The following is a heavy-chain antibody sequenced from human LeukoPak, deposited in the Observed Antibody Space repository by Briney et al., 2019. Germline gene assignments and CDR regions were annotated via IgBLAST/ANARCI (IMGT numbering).Heavy chain of an antibody. CDR2: INHSGST. D-gene: IGHD2-2*01. J-gene: IGHJ3*02. V-gene: IGHV4-34*01. Sequence: PSETLSLTRAVYGGSFSGYYWSWIRQPPGKGLEWIGEINHSGSTNYNPSLKSRVTISVDTSKNQFSLKLSSVTAADTAVYYCARTIVVVPAAMRSCAFDIWGQGTMVTVSS. CDR1: GGSFSGYY. CDR3: ARTIVVVPAAMRSCAFDI.